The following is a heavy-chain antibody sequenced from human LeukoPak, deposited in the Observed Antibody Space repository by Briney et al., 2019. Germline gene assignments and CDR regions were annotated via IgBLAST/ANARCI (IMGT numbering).Heavy chain of an antibody. D-gene: IGHD3-16*02. V-gene: IGHV3-73*01. CDR2: IRSKANSYAT. Sequence: GGSLRLSCAASGFTFSGSAMHWVRQPSGKGLEWVGRIRSKANSYATAYAASVKGRFTISRDDSKNTAYLQMNSLKTEDTAVYYCTRPSDDYVWGSYRGLDYWGQGTLVTVSS. J-gene: IGHJ4*02. CDR3: TRPSDDYVWGSYRGLDY. CDR1: GFTFSGSA.